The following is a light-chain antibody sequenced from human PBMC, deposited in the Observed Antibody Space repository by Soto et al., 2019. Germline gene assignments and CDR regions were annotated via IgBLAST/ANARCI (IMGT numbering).Light chain of an antibody. CDR3: QMYNNWVGT. CDR1: QSISSN. V-gene: IGKV3-15*01. J-gene: IGKJ4*01. CDR2: SAA. Sequence: EIVMTQSPATLSVSPGERATLSCRANQSISSNLAWYQQKPGQAPRLLIYSAATRATGIPARFSGSGSGTDFTLTINSLQSEDFAVYYCQMYNNWVGTFGGGTKVDI.